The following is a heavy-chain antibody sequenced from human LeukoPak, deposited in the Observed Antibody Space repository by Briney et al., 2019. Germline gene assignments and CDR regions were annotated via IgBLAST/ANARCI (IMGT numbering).Heavy chain of an antibody. CDR1: GGSISSSSYY. CDR3: SGNKRYYYDSSGYLIDY. CDR2: IYYSGST. D-gene: IGHD3-22*01. J-gene: IGHJ4*02. Sequence: PSETLSLTCTVSGGSISSSSYYWGWIRQPPGKGLEWIGSIYYSGSTYYNPSLKSRVTISVDTSKNQFSLKLSFVTAADTAVYYCSGNKRYYYDSSGYLIDYWGQGTLVTVSS. V-gene: IGHV4-39*01.